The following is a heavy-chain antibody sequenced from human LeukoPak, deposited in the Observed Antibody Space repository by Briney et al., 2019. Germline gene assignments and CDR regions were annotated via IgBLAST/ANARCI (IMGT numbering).Heavy chain of an antibody. Sequence: ASVTVSCKASGYTFTSYYMHWVRQAPGQGLEWMGIINPSGGSTSYAQKFQGRVTMTRDTSTSTVYMELSSLRSEDTAAYYCARDSPIVGATTKFDPWGQGTLVTVSS. V-gene: IGHV1-46*01. D-gene: IGHD1-26*01. J-gene: IGHJ5*02. CDR3: ARDSPIVGATTKFDP. CDR2: INPSGGST. CDR1: GYTFTSYY.